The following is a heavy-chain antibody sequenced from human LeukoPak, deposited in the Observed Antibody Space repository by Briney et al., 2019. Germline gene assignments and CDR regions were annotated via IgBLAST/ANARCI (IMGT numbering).Heavy chain of an antibody. J-gene: IGHJ4*02. D-gene: IGHD2-21*01. V-gene: IGHV5-51*01. CDR3: ARPVVAGPSYFDY. CDR1: GYSFTSYW. CDR2: IYPGDSDT. Sequence: GESLKISFKGSGYSFTSYWIGWVRQMPGKGLEWMAIIYPGDSDTRYSPSFQGQVTISADKSISTAYLQWSSLKASDTAMYYCARPVVAGPSYFDYWGQGTLVTVSS.